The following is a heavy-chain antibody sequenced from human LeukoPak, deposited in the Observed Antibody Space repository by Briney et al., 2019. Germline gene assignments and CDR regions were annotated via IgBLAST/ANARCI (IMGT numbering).Heavy chain of an antibody. Sequence: SSETLSLTCSVSGGSISSSSHYWGWIRQSPGKGLEWIGTIHYSGSTFYKPSLRSRVSISIDTSKNQFSLKLNSVTAADTGLYYCARTVGTLTAYEWGTRFDPWGQGTLVTVSS. V-gene: IGHV4-39*01. D-gene: IGHD3-9*01. CDR2: IHYSGST. CDR3: ARTVGTLTAYEWGTRFDP. J-gene: IGHJ5*02. CDR1: GGSISSSSHY.